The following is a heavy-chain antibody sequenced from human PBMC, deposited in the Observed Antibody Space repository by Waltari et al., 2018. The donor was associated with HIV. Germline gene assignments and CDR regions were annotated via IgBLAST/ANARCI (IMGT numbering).Heavy chain of an antibody. Sequence: QVLLEQWGTGLLNTSESLSLTCAVYNGPFTSYYWGWIRQPPGKGLEWIGSIYHSGSTYYNPSLRSRVAISVDTSKNQFSLNLNSVTAADTAVYYCARDQILRFLEWSFDYWGQGILVTVS. CDR1: NGPFTSYY. CDR2: IYHSGST. J-gene: IGHJ4*02. V-gene: IGHV4-34*02. CDR3: ARDQILRFLEWSFDY. D-gene: IGHD3-3*01.